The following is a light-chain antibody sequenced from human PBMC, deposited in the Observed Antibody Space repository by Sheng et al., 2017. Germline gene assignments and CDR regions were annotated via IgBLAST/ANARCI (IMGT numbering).Light chain of an antibody. Sequence: EIVLTQSPATLSLSPGERATLSCRASQSVSSYLAWYQQKPGRAPRLLIYDASNRATGIPARFSGGGSGTDFTLTISRLEPEDFAVYYCQQYGSSPWTFGQGTKVEIK. V-gene: IGKV3-20*01. CDR1: QSVSSY. CDR3: QQYGSSPWT. J-gene: IGKJ1*01. CDR2: DAS.